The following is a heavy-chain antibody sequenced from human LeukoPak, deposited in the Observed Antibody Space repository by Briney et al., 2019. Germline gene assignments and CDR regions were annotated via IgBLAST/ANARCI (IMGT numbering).Heavy chain of an antibody. CDR1: GFTFSSYS. CDR3: ARDTGYCSSTSCYFYYFDY. D-gene: IGHD2-2*01. Sequence: GGSLRLSCAASGFTFSSYSMNWFRQAPGKGLEWVSSISSSSSYIYYADSVKGRFTISRDNAKNSLYLQMNSLRAEDTAVYYCARDTGYCSSTSCYFYYFDYWGQGTLVTVSS. CDR2: ISSSSSYI. J-gene: IGHJ4*02. V-gene: IGHV3-21*01.